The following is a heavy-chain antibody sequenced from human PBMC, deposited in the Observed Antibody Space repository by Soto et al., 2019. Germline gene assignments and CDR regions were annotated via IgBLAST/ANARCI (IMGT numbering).Heavy chain of an antibody. J-gene: IGHJ3*02. CDR2: ISWNSGSI. CDR3: AKDMSRIAAAGSPGDYAFDI. D-gene: IGHD6-13*01. CDR1: GFTFDDYA. V-gene: IGHV3-9*01. Sequence: GGSLRLSCAASGFTFDDYAMHWVRQAPGKGLEWVSGISWNSGSIGYADSVKGRFTISRDNAKNSLYLQMNSLRAEDTALYYCAKDMSRIAAAGSPGDYAFDIWGQGTMVTVSS.